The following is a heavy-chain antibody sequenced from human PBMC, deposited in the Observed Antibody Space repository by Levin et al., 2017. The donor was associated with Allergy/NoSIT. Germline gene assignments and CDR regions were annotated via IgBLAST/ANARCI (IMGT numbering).Heavy chain of an antibody. V-gene: IGHV1-2*02. CDR1: GYTFTGYY. Sequence: ASVKVSCKASGYTFTGYYMHWVRQAPGQGLEWMGWINPNSGGTNYAQKFQGRVTMTRDTSISTAYMELSRLRSDDTAVYYCASPVQYSSGWYCFDYWGQGTLVTVSS. CDR3: ASPVQYSSGWYCFDY. J-gene: IGHJ4*02. D-gene: IGHD6-19*01. CDR2: INPNSGGT.